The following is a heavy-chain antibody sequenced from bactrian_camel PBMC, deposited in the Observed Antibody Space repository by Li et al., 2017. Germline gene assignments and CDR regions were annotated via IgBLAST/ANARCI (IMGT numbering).Heavy chain of an antibody. CDR2: INSGGGST. CDR3: ATAGNYH. J-gene: IGHJ4*01. V-gene: IGHV3S31*01. Sequence: VQLVESGGGLVQPGGSLRLSCAASGFTFSSHDMSWVRQAPGKGPEWVSSINSGGGSTYYADSVKGRFTISRDNAKNTLYLQMNNLKTEDTAVYYCATAGNYHWGQGTQVTVS. CDR1: GFTFSSHD. D-gene: IGHD2*01.